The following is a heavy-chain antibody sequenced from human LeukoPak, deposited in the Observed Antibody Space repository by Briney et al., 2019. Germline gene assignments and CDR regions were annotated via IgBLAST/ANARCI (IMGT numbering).Heavy chain of an antibody. CDR3: AAAPQTYRYLGY. CDR2: ISGGGSTI. CDR1: GFTFSDYF. D-gene: IGHD3-16*02. Sequence: PGGSLRLSCAASGFTFSDYFMSWIRQAPGQGLEWVSYISGGGSTIYYADSVKGRFTTSRDNAKNSLYLQMNILRAEDTAVYYCAAAPQTYRYLGYWGQGTLVTVSS. J-gene: IGHJ4*02. V-gene: IGHV3-11*04.